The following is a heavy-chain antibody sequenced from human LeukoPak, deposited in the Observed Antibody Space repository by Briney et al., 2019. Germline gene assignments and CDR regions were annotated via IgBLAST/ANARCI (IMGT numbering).Heavy chain of an antibody. V-gene: IGHV4-4*07. J-gene: IGHJ4*02. CDR3: ARDTPLFGVVILHPFDY. D-gene: IGHD3-3*01. Sequence: PSETLSLTCSVSGGSISSFYWSWIRQPAGKALEWIGRIYTSGSSNYNPSLRSRVTMSVDTSKTHFSLRLSSVTAADTAVYYCARDTPLFGVVILHPFDYWGQGTLVTVSS. CDR2: IYTSGSS. CDR1: GGSISSFY.